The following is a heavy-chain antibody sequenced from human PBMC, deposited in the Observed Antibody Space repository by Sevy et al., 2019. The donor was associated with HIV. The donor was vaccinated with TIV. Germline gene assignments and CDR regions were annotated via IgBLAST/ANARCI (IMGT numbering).Heavy chain of an antibody. V-gene: IGHV4-38-2*02. CDR1: GYSISSGYY. Sequence: SETLSLTCAVSGYSISSGYYWGWIRQPRGKGLEWIGRIYHSGSTYYNPSLKSRVTISVDTSKNQFSLKLSSVTAADTAVYYCARENRGYCSSTSCLWYFDYWGQGTLVTVSS. CDR2: IYHSGST. J-gene: IGHJ4*02. CDR3: ARENRGYCSSTSCLWYFDY. D-gene: IGHD2-2*01.